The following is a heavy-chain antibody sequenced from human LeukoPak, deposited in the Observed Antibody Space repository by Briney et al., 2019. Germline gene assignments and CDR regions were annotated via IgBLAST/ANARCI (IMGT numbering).Heavy chain of an antibody. CDR1: CGSVSSYY. J-gene: IGHJ4*02. CDR3: GTLDDGYSAFDY. V-gene: IGHV4-59*08. D-gene: IGHD5-24*01. CDR2: IYYSGST. Sequence: SETLSLTCTVSCGSVSSYYWGFIRQPPGKGLEWIGYIYYSGSTNYNPSLKSRVTISVDTSKNQFSLKLSSVTAADTAVYYSGTLDDGYSAFDYWGQGTLVTVSS.